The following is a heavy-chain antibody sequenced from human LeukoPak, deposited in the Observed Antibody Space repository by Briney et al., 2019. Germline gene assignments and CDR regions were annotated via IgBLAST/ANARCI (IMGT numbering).Heavy chain of an antibody. Sequence: GGSLRLSCGASGFTFSSYAMNWVRQAPGKGLEWVSAISGSGGGTYYADSVKGRFTISRDNSKNTLYLQMNSLRAEDTAIYYCAKDRWQLSPDYYYYMDVWGKGTTVTVSS. D-gene: IGHD3-16*02. CDR3: AKDRWQLSPDYYYYMDV. CDR2: ISGSGGGT. J-gene: IGHJ6*03. CDR1: GFTFSSYA. V-gene: IGHV3-23*01.